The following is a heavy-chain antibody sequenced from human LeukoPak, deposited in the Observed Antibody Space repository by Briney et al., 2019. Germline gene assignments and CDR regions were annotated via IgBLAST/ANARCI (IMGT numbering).Heavy chain of an antibody. Sequence: GGSLRLSCAASGFTFSSYAMSWVRQAPGTGLEWVANINQDGNEKYSVDSVKGRFTVSRDNAKNSLYLEMNSLRADDTGVYYCALSMVRGPFSFYYYGVDVWGPGTAVTVSS. CDR1: GFTFSSYA. D-gene: IGHD3-10*01. J-gene: IGHJ6*02. V-gene: IGHV3-7*01. CDR2: INQDGNEK. CDR3: ALSMVRGPFSFYYYGVDV.